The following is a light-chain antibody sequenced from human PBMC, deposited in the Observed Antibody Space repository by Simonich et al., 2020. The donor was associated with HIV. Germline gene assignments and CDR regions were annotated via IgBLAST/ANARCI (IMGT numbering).Light chain of an antibody. CDR3: AAWDDSLV. J-gene: IGLJ2*01. V-gene: IGLV1-44*01. CDR1: SSNIGSDT. Sequence: SVLTQPPSASGTPGQRVTISCSGSSSNIGSDTVHWYQQLPGTAPKLLIYRNNQRPSGVPDRFSGSKSGTSASLAISGLQSEDEADYYCAAWDDSLVFGGGTKLTVL. CDR2: RNN.